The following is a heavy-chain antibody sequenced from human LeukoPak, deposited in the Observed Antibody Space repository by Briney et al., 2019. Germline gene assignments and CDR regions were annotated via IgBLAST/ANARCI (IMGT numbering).Heavy chain of an antibody. J-gene: IGHJ4*02. CDR3: ARGRYYYDSSGYYAPGY. V-gene: IGHV1-46*01. D-gene: IGHD3-22*01. CDR1: GYTFTSYY. CDR2: INPSGGNT. Sequence: GASVKVSCKASGYTFTSYYMHWVRQAPGQGLEWMGIINPSGGNTGYAQKFQGRVTMTRNTSISTAYMKLSSLRSEDTAVYYCARGRYYYDSSGYYAPGYWGQGTLVTVSS.